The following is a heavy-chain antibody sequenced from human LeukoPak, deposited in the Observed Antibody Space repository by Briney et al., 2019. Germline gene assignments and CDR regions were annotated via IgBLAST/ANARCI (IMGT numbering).Heavy chain of an antibody. CDR2: IYYSGST. CDR3: ARPTNYGDYLDAFDI. D-gene: IGHD4-17*01. J-gene: IGHJ3*02. Sequence: SETLSLTCTVSGGSISSSSYYWGWIRQPPGEGLEWIGSIYYSGSTYYNPSLKSRVTISVDTSKNQFSLKLSSVTAADTAAYYCARPTNYGDYLDAFDIWGQGTMVTVS. CDR1: GGSISSSSYY. V-gene: IGHV4-39*01.